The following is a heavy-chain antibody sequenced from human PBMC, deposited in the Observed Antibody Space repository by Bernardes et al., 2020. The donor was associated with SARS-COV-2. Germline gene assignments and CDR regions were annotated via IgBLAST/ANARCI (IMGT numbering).Heavy chain of an antibody. CDR1: VYTFSDYY. D-gene: IGHD2-21*01. CDR2: ISPKSGAT. V-gene: IGHV1-2*02. J-gene: IGHJ4*02. CDR3: ARTFYYDRGGDSVFDQ. Sequence: ASVKVSCKASVYTFSDYYIHWLRQAPGQGFEWMGLISPKSGATNYAQKFQGRVTMTRDTAISTEYMQLSRLTSDDTAVYYCARTFYYDRGGDSVFDQWGQGTLVSVSS.